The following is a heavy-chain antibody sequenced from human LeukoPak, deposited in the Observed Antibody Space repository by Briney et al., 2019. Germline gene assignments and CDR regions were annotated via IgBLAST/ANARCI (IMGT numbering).Heavy chain of an antibody. Sequence: GGSLRLPCVASGFTVSSNYMSWVRQAPGKGLEWVSVIYSAGNTYYADSVKGRFTISRHNSENTLYLHMNSLRVEDTAVYFCARGGTPGYSSGRIDYWGQGTLVTVSS. V-gene: IGHV3-53*04. J-gene: IGHJ4*02. CDR3: ARGGTPGYSSGRIDY. CDR1: GFTVSSNY. CDR2: IYSAGNT. D-gene: IGHD6-19*01.